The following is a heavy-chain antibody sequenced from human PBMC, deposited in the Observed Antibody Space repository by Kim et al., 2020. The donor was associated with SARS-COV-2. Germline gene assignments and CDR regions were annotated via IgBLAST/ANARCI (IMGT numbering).Heavy chain of an antibody. CDR2: ISHSGST. Sequence: SETLSLTCSVAGGSFRGTNYYWGWIRQSPGKGLEWIGSISHSGSTHYNPSLKSRVSISIHTSKNQFSLRLTSVTAADTALYYFARDGDGYTKYFDSGGQG. V-gene: IGHV4-39*07. CDR3: ARDGDGYTKYFDS. D-gene: IGHD5-18*01. J-gene: IGHJ4*02. CDR1: GGSFRGTNYY.